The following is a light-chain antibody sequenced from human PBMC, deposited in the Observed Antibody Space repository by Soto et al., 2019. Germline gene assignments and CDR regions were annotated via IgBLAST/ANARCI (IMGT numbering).Light chain of an antibody. CDR1: QSISSY. CDR2: AAS. V-gene: IGKV1-39*01. Sequence: DIQVTQSHSSLSASVGDRVTITCRASQSISSYLNWYQQKPGKAPKLLIYAASSLQSGVPSRFSGSGSGTDFTLTISSVQPEDFATYYCQRSYSTPLTFGGRTKV. J-gene: IGKJ4*01. CDR3: QRSYSTPLT.